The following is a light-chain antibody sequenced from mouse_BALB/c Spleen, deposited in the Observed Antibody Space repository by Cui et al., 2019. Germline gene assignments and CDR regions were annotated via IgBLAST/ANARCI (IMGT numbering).Light chain of an antibody. CDR3: VQSDNMPLT. V-gene: IGKV17-127*01. CDR1: TDIYDD. Sequence: ETTLTQSPASLSVAYGEKATTTCIPSTDIYDDMNGYQQKRGEPPKLLISEGSTLSPGVPSRFSSNGYGTDFVFTIEDTLSEDVADYYCVQSDNMPLTFGAGTKLELK. CDR2: EGS. J-gene: IGKJ5*01.